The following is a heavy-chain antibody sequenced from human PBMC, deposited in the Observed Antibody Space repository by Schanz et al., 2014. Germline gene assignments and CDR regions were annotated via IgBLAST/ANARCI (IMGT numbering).Heavy chain of an antibody. V-gene: IGHV3-64*01. CDR2: ISSNGAGT. CDR3: ARDRYGYYNAPDAFDV. J-gene: IGHJ3*01. D-gene: IGHD3-9*01. Sequence: VQLVESGGGLVQPGGSLRLSCAASGFSLSSYAMYWVRQAPGRGLEYVSAISSNGAGTNYANSVRGRFTISRDNSKNTLYLQMGSLREEDMAVYYCARDRYGYYNAPDAFDVWGQGTMVTVSS. CDR1: GFSLSSYA.